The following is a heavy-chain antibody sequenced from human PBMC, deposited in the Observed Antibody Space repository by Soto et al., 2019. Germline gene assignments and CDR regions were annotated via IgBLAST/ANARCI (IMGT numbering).Heavy chain of an antibody. Sequence: EVQLVESGGGLVQPGGSLRLSCAASGFTFSGHWMSWVRQAPGKGLEWVANLKEDGSEKYYVDSVKCRFTISRDNAKNSLFLQMNSLRAEDTAVYYCVSLSRTPDALLSCGDQWGQGTLVTVSS. D-gene: IGHD3-10*01. J-gene: IGHJ4*02. V-gene: IGHV3-7*03. CDR3: VSLSRTPDALLSCGDQ. CDR2: LKEDGSEK. CDR1: GFTFSGHW.